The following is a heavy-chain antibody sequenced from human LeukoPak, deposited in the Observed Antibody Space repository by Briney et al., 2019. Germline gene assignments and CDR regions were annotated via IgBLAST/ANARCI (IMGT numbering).Heavy chain of an antibody. J-gene: IGHJ4*02. V-gene: IGHV1-69*01. CDR1: GGTFSSYA. D-gene: IGHD3-9*01. CDR2: IIPIFGTA. Sequence: ASVKVSCKAPGGTFSSYAISWVRQAPGQGLEWMGGIIPIFGTANYAQKFQGRVTITADESTSTAYMELSSLRSEDTAVYYCARATGGLRYFDWLFDYWGQGTLVTVSS. CDR3: ARATGGLRYFDWLFDY.